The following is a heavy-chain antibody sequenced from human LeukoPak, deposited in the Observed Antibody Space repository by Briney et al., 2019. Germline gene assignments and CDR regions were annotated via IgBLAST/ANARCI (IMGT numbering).Heavy chain of an antibody. CDR1: GGSFSGYY. Sequence: SETLSLTCAVYGGSFSGYYWSWIRQPPGKGLEWIGEINHSGSTNYNPSLKSRVTMSVDTSKNQFSLKLSSVTAADTAVYYCARDKWELLRRYYYYMDVWGKGTTVTVSS. D-gene: IGHD1-26*01. J-gene: IGHJ6*03. CDR3: ARDKWELLRRYYYYMDV. CDR2: INHSGST. V-gene: IGHV4-34*01.